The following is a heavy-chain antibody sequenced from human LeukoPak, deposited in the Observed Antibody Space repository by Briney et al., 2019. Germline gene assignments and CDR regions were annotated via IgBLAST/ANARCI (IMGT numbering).Heavy chain of an antibody. CDR3: ARDSGDYYDSSGYYYYYYMDV. CDR2: ISAYNGNT. Sequence: GASVKVSCKASGYTFTSYGISWVRQAPGQGLEWMGWISAYNGNTNYAQKLQGRVTMTTDTSTSTAYMELRSLRSDDTAVYYCARDSGDYYDSSGYYYYYYMDVWGKGTTVTISS. J-gene: IGHJ6*03. D-gene: IGHD3-22*01. V-gene: IGHV1-18*01. CDR1: GYTFTSYG.